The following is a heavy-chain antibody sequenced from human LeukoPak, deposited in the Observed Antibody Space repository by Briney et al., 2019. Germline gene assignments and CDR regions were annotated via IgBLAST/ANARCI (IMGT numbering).Heavy chain of an antibody. CDR3: AKDKGDGEYVDY. J-gene: IGHJ4*02. CDR1: GFSSSDYA. D-gene: IGHD5-24*01. V-gene: IGHV3-43*02. CDR2: ISGDGGST. Sequence: PGGSLRLSSAESGFSSSDYAMLWVRQGPGKGLEWVSLISGDGGSTYYGDSVKGRFTISRDNSKNSLYLEMNSLRIEDTGLYYCAKDKGDGEYVDYWGQGTLVTVSS.